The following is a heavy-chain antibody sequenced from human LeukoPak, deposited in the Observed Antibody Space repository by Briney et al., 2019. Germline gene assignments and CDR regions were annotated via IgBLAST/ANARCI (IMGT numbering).Heavy chain of an antibody. CDR3: ARVRGYSYGTRYFDY. D-gene: IGHD5-18*01. J-gene: IGHJ4*02. Sequence: SVKVSCKASGGTFSSYAISWVRQAPGQGLEWMGGIIPIFGTANYAQKFQDRVTITTDESTSTAYMELSSLRSEDTAVYCCARVRGYSYGTRYFDYWGQGTLVTVSS. CDR1: GGTFSSYA. V-gene: IGHV1-69*05. CDR2: IIPIFGTA.